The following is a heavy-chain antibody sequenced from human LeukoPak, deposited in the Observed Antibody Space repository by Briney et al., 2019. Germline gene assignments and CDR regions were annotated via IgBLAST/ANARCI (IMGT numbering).Heavy chain of an antibody. CDR1: GGSISSSSYY. Sequence: SETLSLTCTVSGGSISSSSYYWGWIRQPPGKGLEWIGSIYYSGSTYYNPSLKSRVTISVDTSKNQFSLKLSSVTAADTAVYYCARLHDYYYYGMDVRGQGTTVTVSS. V-gene: IGHV4-39*01. J-gene: IGHJ6*02. CDR2: IYYSGST. CDR3: ARLHDYYYYGMDV.